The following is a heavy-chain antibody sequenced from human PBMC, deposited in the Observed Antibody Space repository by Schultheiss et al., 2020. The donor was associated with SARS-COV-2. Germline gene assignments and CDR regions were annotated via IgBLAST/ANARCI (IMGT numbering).Heavy chain of an antibody. CDR1: GGSFSGYY. CDR2: INHSGST. V-gene: IGHV4-34*01. J-gene: IGHJ4*02. CDR3: ARDQRYPSSGWLFDY. D-gene: IGHD6-19*01. Sequence: SETLSLTCAVYGGSFSGYYWSWIRQPPGKGLEWIGEINHSGSTNYNPSLKSRVTISVDTSKNQFSLKLSSVTAADTAVYYCARDQRYPSSGWLFDYWGQGTLVTVSS.